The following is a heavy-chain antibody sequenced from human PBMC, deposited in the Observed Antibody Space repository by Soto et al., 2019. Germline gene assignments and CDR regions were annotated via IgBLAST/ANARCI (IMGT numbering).Heavy chain of an antibody. CDR3: ARDLGYYGSGTPPDS. CDR2: ISSSSSYI. Sequence: EVQLMESGGGLVKPGGSLRLSCAASGFTFSSYSMNWVRQAPGKGLEWVSSISSSSSYIYYADSVKGRFTISRDNAKNSLYLQMNSLRAEDTAVYYCARDLGYYGSGTPPDSWGQGTLVTVSS. J-gene: IGHJ5*01. CDR1: GFTFSSYS. D-gene: IGHD3-10*01. V-gene: IGHV3-21*01.